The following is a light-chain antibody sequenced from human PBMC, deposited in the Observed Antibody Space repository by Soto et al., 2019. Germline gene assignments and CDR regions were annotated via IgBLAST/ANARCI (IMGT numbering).Light chain of an antibody. V-gene: IGLV1-44*01. CDR1: SSNIGTNT. CDR2: GNN. J-gene: IGLJ2*01. Sequence: QSVLTQPPSASGTPGQRVTISCSGSSSNIGTNTVNWYQQFPGTAPRLLIYGNNQRPSGVPDRFSGSKSGTSASLAISGLQSEDEADYDCAPWDDSLSGVVFGGGTKLTVL. CDR3: APWDDSLSGVV.